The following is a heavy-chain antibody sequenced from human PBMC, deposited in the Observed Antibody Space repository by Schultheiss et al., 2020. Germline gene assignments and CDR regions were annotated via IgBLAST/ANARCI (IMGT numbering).Heavy chain of an antibody. V-gene: IGHV3-30*03. D-gene: IGHD6-6*01. CDR3: ARDRGGAARYNWFDP. J-gene: IGHJ5*02. Sequence: GGSLRLSCETSGFKFADFGMHWVRQAPGKGLEWVAFITSSDSQKYNEDFVRGRFTISRDNSKNTLYLQMNSLRAEDTAVYYCARDRGGAARYNWFDPWGQGTLVTVSS. CDR1: GFKFADFG. CDR2: ITSSDSQK.